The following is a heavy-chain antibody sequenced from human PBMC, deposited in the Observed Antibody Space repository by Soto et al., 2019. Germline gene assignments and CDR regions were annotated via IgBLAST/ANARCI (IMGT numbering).Heavy chain of an antibody. CDR2: IWYDGSNK. Sequence: VAVIWYDGSNKYYADSVKGRFTISRDNSKNTLYLQMNSLRAEDTAVYYCARDENWNYAFDYWGQGTLVTVSS. D-gene: IGHD1-7*01. J-gene: IGHJ4*02. V-gene: IGHV3-33*01. CDR3: ARDENWNYAFDY.